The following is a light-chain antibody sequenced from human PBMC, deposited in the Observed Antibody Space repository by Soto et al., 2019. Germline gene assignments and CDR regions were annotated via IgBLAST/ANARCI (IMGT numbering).Light chain of an antibody. CDR3: QQYHTHPLS. V-gene: IGKV4-1*01. J-gene: IGKJ4*01. CDR2: WAS. CDR1: QIVLFSSNNKNY. Sequence: IVMTQSPDSLAVSLGEIATINCKSSQIVLFSSNNKNYLDWYQQKTGQPPKVLIYWASTRESGVPERFSGSGYGTDLTITISALQAEDVELYYCQQYHTHPLSFGGGTQVDIK.